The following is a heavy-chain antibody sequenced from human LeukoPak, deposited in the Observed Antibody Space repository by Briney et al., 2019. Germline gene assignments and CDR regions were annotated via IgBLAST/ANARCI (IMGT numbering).Heavy chain of an antibody. D-gene: IGHD6-19*01. CDR1: GFTFRSYA. J-gene: IGHJ4*02. CDR2: ISYDGGKK. CDR3: AKDGQAVGEYYFDY. V-gene: IGHV3-30*18. Sequence: PGGSLRLSCAASGFTFRSYAMNWVRQAPGKGLEWMATISYDGGKKNYAAAVQGRFTVSRDNPVNTLNLQMNSLRVEDTALYYCAKDGQAVGEYYFDYWGQGTLVTVSS.